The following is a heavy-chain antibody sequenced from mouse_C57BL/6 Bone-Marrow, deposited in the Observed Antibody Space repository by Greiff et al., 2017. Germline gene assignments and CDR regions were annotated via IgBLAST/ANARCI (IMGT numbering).Heavy chain of an antibody. CDR1: GFTFSSYG. V-gene: IGHV5-6*01. J-gene: IGHJ4*01. CDR3: ASLWSP. CDR2: ISNGGSYT. Sequence: EVNVVESGGDLVKPGGSLKLSCAASGFTFSSYGMSWVRQTPDKGLEWVATISNGGSYTKYPDSVQGRVPISRDNAKNTLYLQLSSLTSEDTAMXYYASLWSPGGQGTSVTVSS. D-gene: IGHD1-1*02.